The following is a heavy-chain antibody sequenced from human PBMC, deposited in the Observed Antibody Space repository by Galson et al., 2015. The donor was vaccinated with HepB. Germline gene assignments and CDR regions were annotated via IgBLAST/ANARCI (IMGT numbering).Heavy chain of an antibody. CDR2: IIPIFGTT. V-gene: IGHV1-69*13. CDR3: ARAQREYYYDNMGGAPSGY. Sequence: SVKVSCKASGGTFSTYAFSWVRQAPGQGLEWMGGIIPIFGTTNYAQKFQGRVTITADESMSTAYMELSSLRSEDTAVYYCARAQREYYYDNMGGAPSGYWGQGTLVTVSS. CDR1: GGTFSTYA. J-gene: IGHJ4*02. D-gene: IGHD3-22*01.